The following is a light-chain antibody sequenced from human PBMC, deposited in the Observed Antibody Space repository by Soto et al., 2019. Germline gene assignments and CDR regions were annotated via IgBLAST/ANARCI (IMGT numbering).Light chain of an antibody. V-gene: IGLV2-8*01. CDR2: EVS. J-gene: IGLJ2*01. Sequence: QSALTQPPSASGSPGQSVTISCTGSSSDVGGHNHVSWYQQHPGKAPKLMIYEVSKRPSGVPDRFSGSKSVNTASLTVCGLQAEDEADYYCSSYAGSMNLIFGGGTKLTVL. CDR3: SSYAGSMNLI. CDR1: SSDVGGHNH.